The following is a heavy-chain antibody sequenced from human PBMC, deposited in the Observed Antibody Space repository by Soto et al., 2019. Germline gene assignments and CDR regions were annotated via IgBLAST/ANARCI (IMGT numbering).Heavy chain of an antibody. J-gene: IGHJ4*02. D-gene: IGHD2-21*01. CDR1: GITVSSND. Sequence: EVQLVESGGGLIQPGGSLRLSCAASGITVSSNDMSWVRQAPGKGLEWVSLIYSSGSTHYADSVKGRFTISRDNSKNTVHLQMNSLRAEDPAVYYCARRPLNSNCAYWGQGTLVTVSS. CDR3: ARRPLNSNCAY. CDR2: IYSSGST. V-gene: IGHV3-53*01.